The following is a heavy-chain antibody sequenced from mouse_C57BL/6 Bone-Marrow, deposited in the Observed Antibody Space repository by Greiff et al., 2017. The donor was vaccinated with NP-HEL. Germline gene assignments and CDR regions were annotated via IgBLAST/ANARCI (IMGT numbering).Heavy chain of an antibody. V-gene: IGHV1-82*01. J-gene: IGHJ1*03. Sequence: QVQLQQSGPELVKPGASVKISCKASGYAFSSSWMNWVKQRPGKGLEWIGRIYPGDGDTNSNGKFKGKATLTADKSSSTAYMQLSSLTSEDSAVYFCARSIFYWYFDVWGTGTTVTVSS. D-gene: IGHD1-1*01. CDR2: IYPGDGDT. CDR3: ARSIFYWYFDV. CDR1: GYAFSSSW.